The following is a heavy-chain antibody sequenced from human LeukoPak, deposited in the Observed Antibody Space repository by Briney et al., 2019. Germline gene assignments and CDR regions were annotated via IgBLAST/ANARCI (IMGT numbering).Heavy chain of an antibody. J-gene: IGHJ6*03. CDR1: GFTFSSYA. CDR3: AKGGGIVVVPAAIWRKYYMDV. Sequence: GGSLRLSCAASGFTFSSYAMHWVRQAPGKGLEWVAVISYDGSNKYYADSVKGRFTISRDNSKNTLYLQMNSLRAEDTAVYYCAKGGGIVVVPAAIWRKYYMDVWGKGTTVTVSS. V-gene: IGHV3-30-3*01. CDR2: ISYDGSNK. D-gene: IGHD2-2*01.